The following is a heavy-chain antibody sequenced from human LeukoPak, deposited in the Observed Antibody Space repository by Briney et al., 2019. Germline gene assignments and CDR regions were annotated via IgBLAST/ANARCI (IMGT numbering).Heavy chain of an antibody. D-gene: IGHD6-19*01. J-gene: IGHJ6*04. CDR3: ARVYTSGWPRTADV. V-gene: IGHV4-59*07. CDR2: IYYSGST. Sequence: SDTLSLTCTVSGGSINDYYWTWIRQPPGKGLHWLGHIYYSGSTKYNPSLNNRVTMSVDTSKNQFSLKLDAVTAADTAVYYCARVYTSGWPRTADVWGKGTRVTVSS. CDR1: GGSINDYY.